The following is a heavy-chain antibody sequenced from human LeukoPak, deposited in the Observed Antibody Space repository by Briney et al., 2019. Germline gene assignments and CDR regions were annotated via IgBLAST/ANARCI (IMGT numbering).Heavy chain of an antibody. CDR2: INHSGST. Sequence: SETLSLTCAVYGGSFSGYYWTWIRQPPGKGLEWIGDINHSGSTSYNPSLKSRVTISVDTSNNQFSLKLSSVTAADTAVYYCARRLDLWGRGTLVTVSS. V-gene: IGHV4-34*01. CDR3: ARRLDL. CDR1: GGSFSGYY. J-gene: IGHJ2*01.